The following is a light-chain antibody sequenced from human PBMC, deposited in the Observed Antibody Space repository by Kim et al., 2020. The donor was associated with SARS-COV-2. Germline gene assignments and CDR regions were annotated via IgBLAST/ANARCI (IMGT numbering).Light chain of an antibody. V-gene: IGLV3-19*01. CDR1: SLRSFY. J-gene: IGLJ2*01. CDR3: QSRDNSGHFRL. CDR2: GRN. Sequence: SSELTQDPAVSVALGQTVSITCQGDSLRSFYASWYQQKPGQAPVLVVYGRNSRPSGIPDRFSASGSGNSASLTITGAQADDEADYFCQSRDNSGHFRLFG.